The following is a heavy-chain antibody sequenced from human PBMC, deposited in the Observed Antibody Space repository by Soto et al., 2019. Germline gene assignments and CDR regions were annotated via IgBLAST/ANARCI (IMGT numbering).Heavy chain of an antibody. D-gene: IGHD2-2*01. CDR3: ASKCSSTSCYENDDY. CDR2: IYHSGST. V-gene: IGHV4-4*02. Sequence: SETLSLTCAVSGGSISSSNWWSWVRQPPGKGLEWIGEIYHSGSTNYNPSLKSRVTISVDKSKNQFSLKLSSVTAADTAVYYCASKCSSTSCYENDDYWGQGTLVTVSS. CDR1: GGSISSSNW. J-gene: IGHJ4*02.